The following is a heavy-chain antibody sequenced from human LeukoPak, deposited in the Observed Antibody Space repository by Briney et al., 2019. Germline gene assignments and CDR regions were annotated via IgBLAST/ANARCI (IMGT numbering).Heavy chain of an antibody. V-gene: IGHV3-9*01. D-gene: IGHD4-23*01. J-gene: IGHJ3*02. CDR3: ARGDKYGGNSVTFDI. Sequence: GGSLRLSCAASGFTFDDYAMHWVRQAPGKGLEWVSGMSWNSGSIGYVDSVKGRFTISRDNAKNSLYLQMNSLRAEDTAVYYCARGDKYGGNSVTFDIWGQGTMVTVSS. CDR2: MSWNSGSI. CDR1: GFTFDDYA.